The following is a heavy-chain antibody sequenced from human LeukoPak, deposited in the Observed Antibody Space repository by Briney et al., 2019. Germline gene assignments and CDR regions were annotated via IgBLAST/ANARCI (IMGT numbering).Heavy chain of an antibody. CDR3: ARPTPRPKYFQH. CDR2: IYYSGST. Sequence: SETLSLTCTVSGGSISSYYWSWIRQPPGKGLEWIGYIYYSGSTNYNPSLKSRVAISVDTSKNQFSLKLSSVTAADTAVYYCARPTPRPKYFQHWGQGTLVTVSS. CDR1: GGSISSYY. V-gene: IGHV4-59*08. J-gene: IGHJ1*01.